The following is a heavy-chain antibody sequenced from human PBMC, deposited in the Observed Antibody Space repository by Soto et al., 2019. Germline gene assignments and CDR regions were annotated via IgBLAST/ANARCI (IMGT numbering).Heavy chain of an antibody. J-gene: IGHJ4*02. Sequence: SETLSLTCTVSGGSVSSGSYYWSWIRQPPGKGLEWIGYIYYSGSTNYNPSLKSRVTISVDTSKNQFSLKLSSVTAADTAVYYCARILDYYDSSGYYRTFDYWGQGTLVTVSS. CDR1: GGSVSSGSYY. V-gene: IGHV4-61*01. CDR3: ARILDYYDSSGYYRTFDY. CDR2: IYYSGST. D-gene: IGHD3-22*01.